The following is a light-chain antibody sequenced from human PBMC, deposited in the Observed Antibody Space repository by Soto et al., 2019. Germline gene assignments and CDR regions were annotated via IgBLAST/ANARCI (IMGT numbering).Light chain of an antibody. CDR2: GAS. J-gene: IGKJ2*01. Sequence: EILLTQSPATLSMSPGEGATLSCRASQSVRSNLAWYQQKPGQAPRLLIYGASPGAPGIPARFSGSGSGTEFTLTISSLQSEDFAVYYCQHYDDWPYTFGQGTKVEIK. CDR3: QHYDDWPYT. V-gene: IGKV3-15*01. CDR1: QSVRSN.